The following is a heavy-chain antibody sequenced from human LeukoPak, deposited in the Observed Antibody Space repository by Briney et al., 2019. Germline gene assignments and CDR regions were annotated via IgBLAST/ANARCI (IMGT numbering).Heavy chain of an antibody. D-gene: IGHD1-26*01. J-gene: IGHJ4*02. CDR2: VSYSGYP. CDR3: ARHLSGSHSRGIDS. Sequence: SETLSLTCNVSGGSTSGYHWSWIRQSPEKGLEWIGYVSYSGYPNYSPSLKSRVTMSLDTSKNHFSLKLNSVTAADTALYYCARHLSGSHSRGIDSWGGGTLVIVST. CDR1: GGSTSGYH. V-gene: IGHV4-59*08.